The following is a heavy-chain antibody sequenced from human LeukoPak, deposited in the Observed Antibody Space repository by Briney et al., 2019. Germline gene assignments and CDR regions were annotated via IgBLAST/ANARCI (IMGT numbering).Heavy chain of an antibody. CDR2: INPNSGNT. V-gene: IGHV1-8*01. D-gene: IGHD2-2*01. CDR1: GNTFTSYD. CDR3: ARVPHCSSTSCYGTIDY. Sequence: ASVKVSCKASGNTFTSYDINWVRQATGQGLEWMGWINPNSGNTGYAQKFQGRVTMTRNTSISTTYMELSSLRSEDTAVYYCARVPHCSSTSCYGTIDYWGQGTLVTVSS. J-gene: IGHJ4*02.